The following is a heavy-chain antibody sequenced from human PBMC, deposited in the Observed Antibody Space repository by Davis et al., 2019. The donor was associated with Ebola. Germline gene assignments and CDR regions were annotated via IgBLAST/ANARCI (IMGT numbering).Heavy chain of an antibody. CDR2: IYPGDSDT. J-gene: IGHJ4*02. CDR3: AGPHGIFGNEYYFDY. CDR1: GFDFTKYW. V-gene: IGHV5-51*01. Sequence: GESLKISCKGSGFDFTKYWIAWVRQMPGKGLEWMGIIYPGDSDTRYSPSFQGQVTISADKSISTAYLQWSSLKASDTAMYYCAGPHGIFGNEYYFDYWGQGTLVTVSS. D-gene: IGHD3-3*01.